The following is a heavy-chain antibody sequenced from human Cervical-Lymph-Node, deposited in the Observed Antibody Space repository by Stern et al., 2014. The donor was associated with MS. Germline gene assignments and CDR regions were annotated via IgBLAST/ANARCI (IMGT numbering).Heavy chain of an antibody. V-gene: IGHV4-4*02. J-gene: IGHJ3*02. D-gene: IGHD2-15*01. CDR2: VFHSWTT. Sequence: VQLVESGPGLVKPSGTLSLTCAVSGGSISSSNWWSWVRQAPGKGLEWIGEVFHSWTTNYNLSVTSRVTISVDKSKNHFTLRLSSVTAADTAVYYCARDRLEYCRDGTCSIDAFDIWGQGTTVIVSS. CDR3: ARDRLEYCRDGTCSIDAFDI. CDR1: GGSISSSNW.